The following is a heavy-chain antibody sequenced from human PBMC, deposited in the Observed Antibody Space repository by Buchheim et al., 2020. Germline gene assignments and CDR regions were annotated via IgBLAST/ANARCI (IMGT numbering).Heavy chain of an antibody. CDR3: AKERYYDSSGYSVAGYFQH. V-gene: IGHV3-23*01. Sequence: EVQLLESGGGLVQPGGSLRPSCAASGFTFSSYAMSWVRQAPGKGLEWVSAISGSGGSTYYADSVKGRFTISRDNSKNTLYLQMNSLRAEDTAVYYCAKERYYDSSGYSVAGYFQHWGQGTL. J-gene: IGHJ1*01. D-gene: IGHD3-22*01. CDR1: GFTFSSYA. CDR2: ISGSGGST.